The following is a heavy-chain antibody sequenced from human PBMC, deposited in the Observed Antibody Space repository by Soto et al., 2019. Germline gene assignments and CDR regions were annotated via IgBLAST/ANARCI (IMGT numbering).Heavy chain of an antibody. V-gene: IGHV4-31*03. Sequence: SETLSLTCTVSGGSISSGGYYWSWIRQHPGKGLEWIGYIYYSGSTYYNPSLKSRVTISVDTSKNQFSLKLSSVTAADTAVYYCARYIAARQYYFDYWGQGTLVTVSS. CDR3: ARYIAARQYYFDY. CDR2: IYYSGST. D-gene: IGHD6-6*01. J-gene: IGHJ4*02. CDR1: GGSISSGGYY.